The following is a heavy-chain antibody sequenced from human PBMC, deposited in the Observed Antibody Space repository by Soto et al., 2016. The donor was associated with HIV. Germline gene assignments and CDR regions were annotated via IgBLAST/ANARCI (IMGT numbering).Heavy chain of an antibody. CDR1: GFTFSGSA. CDR2: IRSKANSYAT. V-gene: IGHV3-73*01. D-gene: IGHD1-26*01. Sequence: EVQLVESGGGLVQPGGSLKLSCAASGFTFSGSAMHWVRQASGKGLEWVGRIRSKANSYATAYAASVKGRFVISRDDSRNMAYLDMNSLKTEDTAVYYCSSSENSGTXNWGQGILVTVSS. CDR3: SSSENSGTXN. J-gene: IGHJ4*02.